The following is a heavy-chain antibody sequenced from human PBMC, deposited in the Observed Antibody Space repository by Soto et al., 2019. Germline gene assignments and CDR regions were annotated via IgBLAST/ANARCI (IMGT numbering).Heavy chain of an antibody. CDR2: IHHSGTT. D-gene: IGHD2-2*01. CDR1: GDSVSSGSYY. V-gene: IGHV4-61*01. Sequence: SETLSLTCTVSGDSVSSGSYYWSWIRQPPGKGLEWIAYIHHSGTTNYNPSLNSRVTISVDTPKNQFSLKLTSVTAADTAMFYCARGGGYCGTTSCYTYFFDSWGQGALVTVSS. CDR3: ARGGGYCGTTSCYTYFFDS. J-gene: IGHJ4*02.